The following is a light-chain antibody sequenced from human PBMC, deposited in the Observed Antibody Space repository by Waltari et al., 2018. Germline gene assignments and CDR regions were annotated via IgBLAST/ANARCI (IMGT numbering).Light chain of an antibody. V-gene: IGKV3-20*01. CDR1: QSVSSIS. Sequence: ELVCPQSGGHQSSSPAESATLSFRASQSVSSISLSWYQPNVGQPPRRLIYGVSSRATGIPDRFSGSGSGTDFTLTISRLEPEDFAVYYCQQYDSIVLTFGGGTKVEI. CDR3: QQYDSIVLT. CDR2: GVS. J-gene: IGKJ4*01.